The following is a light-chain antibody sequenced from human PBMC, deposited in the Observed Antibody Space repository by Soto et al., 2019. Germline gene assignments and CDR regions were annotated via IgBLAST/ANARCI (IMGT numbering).Light chain of an antibody. V-gene: IGLV2-14*01. CDR2: EVT. J-gene: IGLJ1*01. Sequence: QSALTQPASVSGSPGQSIAISCTGSSSDVGIYNYVSWYQQHPGKVPKLISSEVTNRPSGVSNRFSGSKSGNTASLTISGLQAEDEADYYCSSYTTSSTWVFGTGTKVTVL. CDR3: SSYTTSSTWV. CDR1: SSDVGIYNY.